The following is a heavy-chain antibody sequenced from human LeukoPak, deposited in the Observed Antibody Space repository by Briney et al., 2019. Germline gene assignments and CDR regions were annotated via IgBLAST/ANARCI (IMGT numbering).Heavy chain of an antibody. CDR1: GFTFSSYG. CDR3: ARVHTSYYYDSRGGRGAFDI. J-gene: IGHJ3*02. V-gene: IGHV3-30*02. D-gene: IGHD3-22*01. CDR2: IRYDGSNK. Sequence: PGGSLRLSCAASGFTFSSYGMHWVRQAPGKGLEWVAFIRYDGSNKYYADSVKGRFTISRDNSKNTLYLQMNSLRAEDTAVYYCARVHTSYYYDSRGGRGAFDIWGQGTMVTVSS.